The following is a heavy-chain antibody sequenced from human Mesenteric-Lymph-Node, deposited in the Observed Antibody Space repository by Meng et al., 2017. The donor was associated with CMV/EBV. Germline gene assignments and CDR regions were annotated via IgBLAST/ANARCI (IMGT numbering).Heavy chain of an antibody. CDR2: IKQDGSEK. Sequence: GESLKISCAASGFTFSSYCMSWVRQAPGKGLEWVANIKQDGSEKYYVDSVKGRFTISRDNAKNSLYLQMNSLRAEDTAVYYCARETAHYYDSSGYYWDYWGQGTLVTVSS. V-gene: IGHV3-7*01. J-gene: IGHJ4*02. CDR3: ARETAHYYDSSGYYWDY. CDR1: GFTFSSYC. D-gene: IGHD3-22*01.